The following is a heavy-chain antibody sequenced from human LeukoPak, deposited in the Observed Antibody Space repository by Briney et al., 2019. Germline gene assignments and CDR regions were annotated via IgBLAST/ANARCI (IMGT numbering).Heavy chain of an antibody. CDR1: GFTFSRYW. D-gene: IGHD2-8*02. J-gene: IGHJ6*02. CDR3: ACLTVGV. V-gene: IGHV3-74*01. Sequence: GGSLRLSCAASGFTFSRYWMHWVRQAPGKGLVGVSRIKSDGSITNYADSVKGRFAISRDNTKNTLYLQMNSLRAEDTGVYYCACLTVGVWGQGTTVTVSS. CDR2: IKSDGSIT.